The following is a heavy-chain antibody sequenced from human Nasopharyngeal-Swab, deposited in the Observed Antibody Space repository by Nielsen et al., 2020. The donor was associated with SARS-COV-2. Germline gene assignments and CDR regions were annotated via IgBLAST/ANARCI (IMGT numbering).Heavy chain of an antibody. V-gene: IGHV4-34*01. Sequence: SETLSLTCAVYGGSFSGYYWSWIPQPPGKGLEWIGEINHSGSTNYNPSLKSRVTISVDTSKNQLSLKLSSVTAADTAVYYCARRSRYYYGSTPFQHWGQGTLVTVSS. CDR1: GGSFSGYY. J-gene: IGHJ1*01. D-gene: IGHD3-10*01. CDR3: ARRSRYYYGSTPFQH. CDR2: INHSGST.